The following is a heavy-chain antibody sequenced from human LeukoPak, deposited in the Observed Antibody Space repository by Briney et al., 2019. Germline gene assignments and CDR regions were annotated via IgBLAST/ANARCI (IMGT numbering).Heavy chain of an antibody. J-gene: IGHJ3*02. V-gene: IGHV4-38-2*02. CDR2: IYHSGSI. D-gene: IGHD1-26*01. CDR1: GYSISNGYY. Sequence: SETLSLTCTVSGYSISNGYYWAWIRQPPGKGLELIGNIYHSGSINYNPSLKSRVTISPDKSKNQFSLTLTSVTAADTAVYFCARAPLSGTYYTDAFDIWGQGTMVTVSS. CDR3: ARAPLSGTYYTDAFDI.